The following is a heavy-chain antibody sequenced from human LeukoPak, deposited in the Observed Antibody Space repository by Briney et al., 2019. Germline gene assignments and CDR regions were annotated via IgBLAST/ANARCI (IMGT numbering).Heavy chain of an antibody. J-gene: IGHJ4*02. Sequence: GGSLRLSCAASGFTFSSYSMNWVRQAPGKGLEWVSSISSSSSYIYYADSVKGRFTISRDNAKNSLYLQMNSLRAEDTAVYYCASLADYGDSNGGFDYWGQGTLVTVSS. CDR2: ISSSSSYI. D-gene: IGHD4-17*01. V-gene: IGHV3-21*01. CDR1: GFTFSSYS. CDR3: ASLADYGDSNGGFDY.